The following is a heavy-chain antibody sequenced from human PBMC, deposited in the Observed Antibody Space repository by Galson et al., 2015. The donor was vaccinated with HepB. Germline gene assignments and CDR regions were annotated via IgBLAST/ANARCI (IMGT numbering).Heavy chain of an antibody. V-gene: IGHV3-48*02. CDR1: GFTFRSYS. J-gene: IGHJ6*02. CDR2: ISSSGSTI. CDR3: ARRVLVRGGITGYYYYGMDV. D-gene: IGHD3-10*01. Sequence: SLRLSCAASGFTFRSYSMNWVRQAPGKGLEWVSYISSSGSTIYYADSVKGRFTISRDNAKNSLSLQMNSLRDEDTAVYYCARRVLVRGGITGYYYYGMDVWGQGTTVTVSS.